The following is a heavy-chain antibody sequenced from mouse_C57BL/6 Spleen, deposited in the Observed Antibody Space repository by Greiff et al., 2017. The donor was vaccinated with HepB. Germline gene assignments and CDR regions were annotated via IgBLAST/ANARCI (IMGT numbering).Heavy chain of an antibody. Sequence: DVMLVESEGGLVQPGSSMKLSCTASGFTFSDYYMAWVRQVPEKGLEWVANINYDGSSTYYLDSLKSRFIISRDNAKNILYLQMSSLKSEDTATYYCARGYYGSSTYYYAMDYWGQGTSVTVSS. J-gene: IGHJ4*01. CDR1: GFTFSDYY. CDR2: INYDGSST. CDR3: ARGYYGSSTYYYAMDY. V-gene: IGHV5-16*01. D-gene: IGHD1-1*01.